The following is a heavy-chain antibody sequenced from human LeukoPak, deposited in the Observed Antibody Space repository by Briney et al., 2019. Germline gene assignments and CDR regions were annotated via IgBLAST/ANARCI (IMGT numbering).Heavy chain of an antibody. CDR2: ISGSGGST. CDR1: GFTFSSYG. Sequence: PGGSLRLSCAASGFTFSSYGMSWVRQAPGKGLEWVSAISGSGGSTYYADSVKGRFTTSRDNSKNTLYLQMNSLRAEDTAVYYCAKDLRATMIVVVIKPLDYWGQGTLVTVSS. D-gene: IGHD3-22*01. CDR3: AKDLRATMIVVVIKPLDY. J-gene: IGHJ4*02. V-gene: IGHV3-23*01.